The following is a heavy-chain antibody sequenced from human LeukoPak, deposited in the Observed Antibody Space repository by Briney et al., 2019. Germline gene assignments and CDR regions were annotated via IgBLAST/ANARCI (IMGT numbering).Heavy chain of an antibody. Sequence: GGSLRLSCAASGFTFSSYSMNWVRQAPGKGLEWVSYISSSSSTIYYADSVKGRFTISRDNAKNSLYLQMNSLRAEDTAVYYCARVFGDFWSGYYTSHFDYWGQGTLVTVSS. CDR2: ISSSSSTI. CDR1: GFTFSSYS. V-gene: IGHV3-48*01. CDR3: ARVFGDFWSGYYTSHFDY. D-gene: IGHD3-3*01. J-gene: IGHJ4*02.